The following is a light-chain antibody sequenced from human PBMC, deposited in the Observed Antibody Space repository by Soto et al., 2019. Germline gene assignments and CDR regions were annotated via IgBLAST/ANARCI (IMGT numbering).Light chain of an antibody. J-gene: IGKJ5*01. V-gene: IGKV1-33*01. CDR1: QSISSY. CDR3: QQYDSLPT. Sequence: DIQMTQSPSSLSASVGDRVSITFRASQSISSYLNWYQQKPGKAPKLLIYDASNLKPGVPSRFSGSGSGTDFTLTISRLQTEDIATYFCQQYDSLPTFGQGTRLEIK. CDR2: DAS.